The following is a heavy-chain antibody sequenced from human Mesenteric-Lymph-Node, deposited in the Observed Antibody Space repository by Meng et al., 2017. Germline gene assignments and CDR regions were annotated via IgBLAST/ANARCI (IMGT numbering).Heavy chain of an antibody. CDR1: GYTFTSYG. Sequence: ASVKVSCKASGYTFTSYGISWVRQAPGQGLEWMGWISAYNGNTNYAQKLKGRVTITTDESTSTAYMELSSVSAADTAVYYCARGDSSGWSEDKYFQHWGQGTLVTVSS. CDR2: ISAYNGNT. J-gene: IGHJ1*01. V-gene: IGHV1-18*01. CDR3: ARGDSSGWSEDKYFQH. D-gene: IGHD6-19*01.